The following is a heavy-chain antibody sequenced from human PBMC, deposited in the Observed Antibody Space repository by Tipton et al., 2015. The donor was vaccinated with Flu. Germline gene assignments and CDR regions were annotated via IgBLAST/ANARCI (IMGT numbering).Heavy chain of an antibody. CDR3: ATTTYYYGSGSHDY. D-gene: IGHD3-10*01. J-gene: IGHJ4*02. V-gene: IGHV4-38-2*02. CDR2: IFRTGST. Sequence: TLSLTCTISGDSISSDYYWGWIRQPPGKGLEWIGNIFRTGSTYRNSSLKSRVAISLDTFQNQFSLKLTSVTAADTAVYYCATTTYYYGSGSHDYWGQGTLVTVSS. CDR1: GDSISSDYY.